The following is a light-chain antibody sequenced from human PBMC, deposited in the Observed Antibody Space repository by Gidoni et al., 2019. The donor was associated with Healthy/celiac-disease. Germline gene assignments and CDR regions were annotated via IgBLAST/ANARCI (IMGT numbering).Light chain of an antibody. J-gene: IGKJ4*01. CDR3: QQYNNWPLF. Sequence: PPSLAGSAGEKATLTCRASQSVSSNLAWYQQKPGQAPRLLIYGASTRATGIPARFSGSGSGTEFTLTISSLQSEDFAVYYCQQYNNWPLFFGGGTKVEIK. CDR2: GAS. V-gene: IGKV3-15*01. CDR1: QSVSSN.